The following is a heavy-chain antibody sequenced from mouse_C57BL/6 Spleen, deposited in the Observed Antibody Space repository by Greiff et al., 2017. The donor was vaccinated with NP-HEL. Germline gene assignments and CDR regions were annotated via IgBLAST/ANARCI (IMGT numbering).Heavy chain of an antibody. CDR1: GYTFTSYW. D-gene: IGHD1-1*01. CDR2: IDPSDSYT. CDR3: ARSERPYYGSSYWYFDV. Sequence: QVQLKQPGAELVMPGASVKLSCKASGYTFTSYWMHWVKQRPGQGLEWIGEIDPSDSYTNYNQKFKGKSTLTVDKSSSTAYMQLSSLTSEDSAVYYCARSERPYYGSSYWYFDVWGTGTTVTVSS. J-gene: IGHJ1*03. V-gene: IGHV1-69*01.